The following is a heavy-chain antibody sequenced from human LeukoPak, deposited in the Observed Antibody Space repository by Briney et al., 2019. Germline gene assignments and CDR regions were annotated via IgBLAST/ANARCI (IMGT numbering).Heavy chain of an antibody. V-gene: IGHV5-51*01. Sequence: GESLKIFCKGSGYIFTSYWIGWVRQMPGKGLEWMGIIYPGDSDTRYSPSFHGQVTISVDKSISTAYLQWSSLEASDTAMYYCARRGVGATTGYYFDYWGQGSLVTVSS. J-gene: IGHJ4*02. CDR2: IYPGDSDT. CDR3: ARRGVGATTGYYFDY. D-gene: IGHD1-26*01. CDR1: GYIFTSYW.